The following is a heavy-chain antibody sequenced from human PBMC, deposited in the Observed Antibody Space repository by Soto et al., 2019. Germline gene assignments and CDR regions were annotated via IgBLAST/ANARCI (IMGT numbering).Heavy chain of an antibody. CDR3: VRLSGSGYRTLGY. J-gene: IGHJ1*01. CDR1: DVSISSDYY. V-gene: IGHV4-39*01. D-gene: IGHD3-22*01. CDR2: VSYSGNT. Sequence: QLQLQESGPGLVKPSETLSLTCTVSDVSISSDYYWGWIRQPPGKGLEWIGTVSYSGNTYYKTSLTSRVTISVDTSKSQFSLTLTSVTAAVTAVYYCVRLSGSGYRTLGYWGQGILVTVSS.